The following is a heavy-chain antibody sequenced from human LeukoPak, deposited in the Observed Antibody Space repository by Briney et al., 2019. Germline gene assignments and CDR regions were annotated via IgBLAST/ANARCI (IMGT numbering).Heavy chain of an antibody. Sequence: PGGSLRLYCAASGFTFSDAWMTWVRQAPGKGLEWVGRIKSRIDGGTTDFVAPVRGRFTISRDDSKNTLYLQMNSLKIEDTAVYYCTTGLLRGYSYGLYRSPQPDFDYWGQGTLVTVPS. CDR2: IKSRIDGGTT. D-gene: IGHD5-18*01. CDR1: GFTFSDAW. V-gene: IGHV3-15*01. CDR3: TTGLLRGYSYGLYRSPQPDFDY. J-gene: IGHJ4*02.